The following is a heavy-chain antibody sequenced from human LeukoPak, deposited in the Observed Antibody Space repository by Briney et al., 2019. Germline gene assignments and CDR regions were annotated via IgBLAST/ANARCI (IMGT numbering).Heavy chain of an antibody. D-gene: IGHD5-24*01. CDR1: GFTFNSYN. J-gene: IGHJ4*02. CDR3: ARGLGWLYFDY. Sequence: GGSLRLSCAASGFTFNSYNMNWVRQAPGKGLEWVSSITSSSTYMYYADSVKGRFSISRDNSKNTVYLQMNSLRAEDTAVYYCARGLGWLYFDYWGQGALVTVSS. V-gene: IGHV3-21*01. CDR2: ITSSSTYM.